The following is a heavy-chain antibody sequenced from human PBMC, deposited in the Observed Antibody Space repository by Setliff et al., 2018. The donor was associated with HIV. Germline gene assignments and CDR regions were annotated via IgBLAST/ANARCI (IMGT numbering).Heavy chain of an antibody. V-gene: IGHV3-23*01. Sequence: PGGSLRLSCAASGFSFSTYAMGWVRQAPGKGLEWVSTVGAVGSPKFYAESVKGRFTISKDNSENILYLQMTSLRDEDTAVYYCAKVLLFGVDVFDIWGQGTMVTVSS. CDR1: GFSFSTYA. CDR2: VGAVGSPK. J-gene: IGHJ3*02. D-gene: IGHD3-10*02. CDR3: AKVLLFGVDVFDI.